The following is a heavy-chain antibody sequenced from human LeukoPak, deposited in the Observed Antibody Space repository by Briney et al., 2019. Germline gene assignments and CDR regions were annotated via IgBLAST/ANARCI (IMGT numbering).Heavy chain of an antibody. D-gene: IGHD3-9*01. CDR3: ARRWGTYDILTGYYRDQDAFDI. CDR1: GYSFTSYW. Sequence: GESLKISCTGSGYSFTSYWIGWVRPMPRKGLEWMGIIYPNESDTTYSPSFQNQVTISADKSIGTAYLQWSSLKASDTAMYYCARRWGTYDILTGYYRDQDAFDIWGQGTMVTVSS. CDR2: IYPNESDT. J-gene: IGHJ3*02. V-gene: IGHV5-51*01.